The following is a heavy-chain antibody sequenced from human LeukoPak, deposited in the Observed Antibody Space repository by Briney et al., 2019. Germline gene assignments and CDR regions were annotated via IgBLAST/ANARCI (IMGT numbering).Heavy chain of an antibody. Sequence: GGSLRLSCAAPGFTFNNYAMHWVRQAPGKGLEWVAVISYDESNKYYADSVKGRFTISRDNSKNTLYLQMNSLRAEDTAVYYCARADYYDTSGYYLYYFDYWGQGTLVTVSS. CDR3: ARADYYDTSGYYLYYFDY. V-gene: IGHV3-30-3*01. J-gene: IGHJ4*02. CDR2: ISYDESNK. D-gene: IGHD3-22*01. CDR1: GFTFNNYA.